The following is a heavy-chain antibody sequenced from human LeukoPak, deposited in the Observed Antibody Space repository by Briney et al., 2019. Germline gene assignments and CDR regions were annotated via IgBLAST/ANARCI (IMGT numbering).Heavy chain of an antibody. V-gene: IGHV4-59*08. Sequence: PSETLSLTCTVAGRSISGYCWSWIRQPPGKGREWIGHIFYTGSTNYNPSLKSRVTISEDTSKNQYSLKLTSVTAADTAVYYCARHREYYESSGYGTSFDYWGQGTLVTVSS. CDR3: ARHREYYESSGYGTSFDY. J-gene: IGHJ4*02. CDR1: GRSISGYC. D-gene: IGHD3-22*01. CDR2: IFYTGST.